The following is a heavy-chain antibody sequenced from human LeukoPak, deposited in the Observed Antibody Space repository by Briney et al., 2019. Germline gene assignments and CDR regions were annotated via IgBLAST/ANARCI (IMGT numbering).Heavy chain of an antibody. V-gene: IGHV4-31*03. CDR2: IYYSGST. Sequence: PSETLSLTCTVSGGSISTGGYYWSWIRQHPGKGLEWIAYIYYSGSTYYNPSLKSRVTISVDTSKNQFSLKLSSVTAADTAVYYCARVEGGGGDSGYDYFDYWGQGTLVTVSS. CDR1: GGSISTGGYY. J-gene: IGHJ4*02. D-gene: IGHD5-12*01. CDR3: ARVEGGGGDSGYDYFDY.